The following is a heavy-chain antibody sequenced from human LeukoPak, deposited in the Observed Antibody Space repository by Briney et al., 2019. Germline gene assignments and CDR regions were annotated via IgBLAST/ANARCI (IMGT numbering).Heavy chain of an antibody. J-gene: IGHJ4*02. V-gene: IGHV3-48*01. CDR3: ARVNGSGRYPIDY. CDR1: GGSISSSS. CDR2: ISSSSTTM. Sequence: ETLSLTCTVSGGSISSSSYYWGWIRQPPGKGLEWVSYISSSSTTMYYADSVRGRFTISRDNAKNSLFLQMNSLRAEDTAVYYCARVNGSGRYPIDYWGQGTLVTVSS. D-gene: IGHD3-10*01.